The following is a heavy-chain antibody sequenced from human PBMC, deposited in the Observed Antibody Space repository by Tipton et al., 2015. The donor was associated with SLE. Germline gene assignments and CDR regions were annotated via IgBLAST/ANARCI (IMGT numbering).Heavy chain of an antibody. Sequence: TLSLTCTVSGGSISSFFWSWIRQTPEKGLEWIGHIFYTGSARYNPSLKSRITILVDTSRNQFSLRLGSVTAADTAVYYCVRMGYNYGLDYWGQGALVTVSS. CDR3: VRMGYNYGLDY. D-gene: IGHD5-18*01. V-gene: IGHV4-59*01. J-gene: IGHJ4*02. CDR2: IFYTGSA. CDR1: GGSISSFF.